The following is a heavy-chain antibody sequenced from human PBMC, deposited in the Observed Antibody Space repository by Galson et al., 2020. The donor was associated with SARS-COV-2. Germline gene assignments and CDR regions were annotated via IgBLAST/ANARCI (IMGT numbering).Heavy chain of an antibody. CDR2: VKTKSEGKTT. CDR1: GFAFTKAW. Sequence: GGSLRLSCAASGFAFTKAWMTWVRQGPGKGLEWVGRVKTKSEGKTTEYSAPAKGRFIISRDDSTNTVHLQMNSLKTEDTGVYYCTTRFQTVRGGYWGQGTMVTVSS. D-gene: IGHD3-10*01. V-gene: IGHV3-15*01. CDR3: TTRFQTVRGGY. J-gene: IGHJ4*02.